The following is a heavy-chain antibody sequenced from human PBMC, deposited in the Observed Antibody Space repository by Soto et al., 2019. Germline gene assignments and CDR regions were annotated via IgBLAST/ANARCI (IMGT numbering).Heavy chain of an antibody. J-gene: IGHJ3*02. D-gene: IGHD3-9*01. Sequence: PSETLSLTCAVYGGSFSGYYWTWIRQPPGTGLEWIGEINHSGSTNYNPSLKSRVAISLDTSKNQFSLRLNSVTAADTAVYYCARWYFNDAFDIWGQGTMVTVSS. CDR3: ARWYFNDAFDI. V-gene: IGHV4-34*01. CDR1: GGSFSGYY. CDR2: INHSGST.